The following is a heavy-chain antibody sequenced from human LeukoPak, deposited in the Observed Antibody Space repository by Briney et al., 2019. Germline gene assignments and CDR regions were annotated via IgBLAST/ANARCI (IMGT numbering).Heavy chain of an antibody. CDR3: ARFSPRAMGNYLDF. D-gene: IGHD7-27*01. CDR2: IYPRGST. Sequence: SETLSLTCAVSGGSISSGSYSWSWIRQPPGKGLEWVGYIYPRGSTYYNPSLKSRVILSLDKSANQFSLNLSSVTAADTAVYYCARFSPRAMGNYLDFWGQGTLVTVSS. J-gene: IGHJ4*02. CDR1: GGSISSGSYS. V-gene: IGHV4-30-2*01.